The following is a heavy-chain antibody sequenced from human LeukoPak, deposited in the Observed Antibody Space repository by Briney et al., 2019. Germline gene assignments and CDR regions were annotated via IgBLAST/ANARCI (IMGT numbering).Heavy chain of an antibody. CDR2: ISGGGGST. CDR1: GFTFSSYG. Sequence: GGSLRLSCAASGFTFSSYGMSWVRQAPGKGLEWVSAISGGGGSTYYADSVKGRFTISRDNSKNTLYLQMNSLRAEDTAVYYCAKDRVGATEYYFDYWGQGTLVTVSS. D-gene: IGHD1-26*01. J-gene: IGHJ4*02. CDR3: AKDRVGATEYYFDY. V-gene: IGHV3-23*01.